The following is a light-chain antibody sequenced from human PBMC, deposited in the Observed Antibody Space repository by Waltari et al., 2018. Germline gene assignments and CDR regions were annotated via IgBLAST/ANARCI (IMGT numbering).Light chain of an antibody. CDR2: EVS. CDR1: SSDVGGYNY. V-gene: IGLV2-14*01. CDR3: SSYTSSSKGV. J-gene: IGLJ2*01. Sequence: QSALTQPASVSGSPGQSITISCTGTSSDVGGYNYVSWYQQHPGKAPKLMIYEVSNRPSGVSNRLSCSKSGNTASLTISGLQAEDEADYYCSSYTSSSKGVFGGGTKLTVL.